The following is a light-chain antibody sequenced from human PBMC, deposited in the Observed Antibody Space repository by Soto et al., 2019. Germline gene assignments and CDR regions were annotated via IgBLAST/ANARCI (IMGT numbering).Light chain of an antibody. V-gene: IGKV3-15*01. J-gene: IGKJ3*01. CDR2: GAS. Sequence: EIVMTQSPATLSVSPGERATLSCRASQSISSSYLAWYQQRPGQAPRLLIYGASTRATAIPARFSGSGSGTEFTLTISSLQSEDFAVYFCQQYNNWPRTFGPGTKVDIK. CDR3: QQYNNWPRT. CDR1: QSISSSY.